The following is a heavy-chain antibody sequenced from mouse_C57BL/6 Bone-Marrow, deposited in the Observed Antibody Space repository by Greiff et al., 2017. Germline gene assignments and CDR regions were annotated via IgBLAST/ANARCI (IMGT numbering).Heavy chain of an antibody. CDR1: GFSLTSYG. CDR2: IWSDGST. Sequence: VRLQESGPDLVAPSQSLSITCTVSGFSLTSYGVHWVRQPPGKGLEWLVVIWSDGSTTYNSALKSRQSISKDNSKSQVVLKMNSLQTNDTAMYYCARHYYGSSYAMDYWGQGTSVTVSS. V-gene: IGHV2-6-2*01. CDR3: ARHYYGSSYAMDY. D-gene: IGHD1-1*01. J-gene: IGHJ4*01.